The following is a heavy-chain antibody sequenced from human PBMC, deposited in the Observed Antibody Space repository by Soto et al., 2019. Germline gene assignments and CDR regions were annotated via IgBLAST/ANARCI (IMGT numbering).Heavy chain of an antibody. CDR3: VRELGLAY. V-gene: IGHV3-7*03. D-gene: IGHD7-27*01. J-gene: IGHJ4*02. CDR1: GFTLSNYW. CDR2: INKDGSQK. Sequence: GGSLRLSCAASGFTLSNYWMTWVRQAPGKGQEWVANINKDGSQKNYVDSVKGRFTIARDNGQNSLSLQINSLRVEDTAVYYCVRELGLAYWGQGALVTVSS.